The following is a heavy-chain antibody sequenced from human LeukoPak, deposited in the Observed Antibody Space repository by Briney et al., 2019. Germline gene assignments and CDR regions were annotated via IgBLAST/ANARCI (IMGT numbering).Heavy chain of an antibody. J-gene: IGHJ4*02. Sequence: GGSLRLSCAASGFTFSSYAMSWIRQAPGKGLEWVSTISGSGVSTYYADSVKGRFTISRDNSKNTLYLQMNSLRAEDTAVYYCAKDEGYCSSTSCRTFDYWGQGTLVTVSS. D-gene: IGHD2-2*01. CDR1: GFTFSSYA. CDR3: AKDEGYCSSTSCRTFDY. CDR2: ISGSGVST. V-gene: IGHV3-23*01.